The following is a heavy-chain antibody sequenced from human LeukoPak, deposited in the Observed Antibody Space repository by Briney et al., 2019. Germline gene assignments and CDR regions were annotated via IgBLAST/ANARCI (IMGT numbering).Heavy chain of an antibody. CDR1: GYTFTSYD. CDR3: ARVYGSGKYSSEPNWFDP. CDR2: MNPNSGNT. J-gene: IGHJ5*02. Sequence: ASVKVSCKASGYTFTSYDINWVRQATGQGLEWMGWMNPNSGNTGYAQKFQGRVTMTRNTSISTAYMELSSLRSEDTAVYFCARVYGSGKYSSEPNWFDPWGQGTLVTVSS. V-gene: IGHV1-8*01. D-gene: IGHD3-10*01.